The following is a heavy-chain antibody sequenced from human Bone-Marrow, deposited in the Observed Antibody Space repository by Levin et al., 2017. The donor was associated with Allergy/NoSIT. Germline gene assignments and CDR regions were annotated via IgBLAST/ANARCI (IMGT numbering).Heavy chain of an antibody. V-gene: IGHV3-23*01. CDR3: AKSRGSWYFDL. CDR2: ISTTGDGT. CDR1: GFTFSNYD. Sequence: GGSLRLSCAASGFTFSNYDMSWARQALGKGLEWVSAISTTGDGTTYADSVKGRFTISRDNSKNTLYLEMNSLRAEDMAIYYCAKSRGSWYFDLWGRGTLVTVSS. J-gene: IGHJ2*01.